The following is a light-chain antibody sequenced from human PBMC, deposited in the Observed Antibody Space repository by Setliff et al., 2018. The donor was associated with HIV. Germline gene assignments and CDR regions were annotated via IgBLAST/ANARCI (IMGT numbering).Light chain of an antibody. Sequence: QSVLAQTRSVSGSLGQSVTISCTGGNHDIGGYNYVSWYQKHQGKAPKLMIYDVSKRPSGVPDRFSGSKSGNTASLTISGLQAEDEADYYCCSYAGSYTYVFGTGTKV. V-gene: IGLV2-11*01. CDR2: DVS. CDR1: NHDIGGYNY. J-gene: IGLJ1*01. CDR3: CSYAGSYTYV.